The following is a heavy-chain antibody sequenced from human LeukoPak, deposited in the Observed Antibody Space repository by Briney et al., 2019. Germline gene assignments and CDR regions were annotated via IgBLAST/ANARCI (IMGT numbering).Heavy chain of an antibody. V-gene: IGHV4-39*01. J-gene: IGHJ5*02. Sequence: SETLSLTCTVSGGSISSSSYYWGWIRQPPGKGLEWIGSIYYSGSTYYNPSLKSRVTISVDTSKNQFSLKLSSVTAADTAVYYCARLPYCGGDCYPNWFDPWGQGTLVTVSS. CDR2: IYYSGST. D-gene: IGHD2-21*02. CDR3: ARLPYCGGDCYPNWFDP. CDR1: GGSISSSSYY.